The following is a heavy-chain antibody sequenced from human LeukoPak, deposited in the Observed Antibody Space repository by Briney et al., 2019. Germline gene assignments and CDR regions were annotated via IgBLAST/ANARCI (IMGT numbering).Heavy chain of an antibody. J-gene: IGHJ3*02. V-gene: IGHV3-23*01. D-gene: IGHD2-2*01. Sequence: GGSLRLSCAASGFTFSSYGMSWVRQAPGKGLEWVSAISGSGGSTYYADSVKGRFTISRDNSRNTLYLQMNSLRAEDTAVYYCARDVRGYCSSTSCYANDAFDIWGQGTMVTVSS. CDR1: GFTFSSYG. CDR2: ISGSGGST. CDR3: ARDVRGYCSSTSCYANDAFDI.